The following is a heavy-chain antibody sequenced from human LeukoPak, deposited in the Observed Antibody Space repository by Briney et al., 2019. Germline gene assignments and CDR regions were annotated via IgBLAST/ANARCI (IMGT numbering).Heavy chain of an antibody. CDR3: AGSGSYFRY. CDR1: GDSVSSNSGV. CDR2: TYYRSKWFI. Sequence: SQTLSLTCAISGDSVSSNSGVWNWIRQSPSRGLEWLGRTYYRSKWFIDYAVSVKGRININPDTSKNQFSLQLNFVTPEDTAVYYCAGSGSYFRYWGQGAPVTVSS. J-gene: IGHJ4*02. V-gene: IGHV6-1*01. D-gene: IGHD1-26*01.